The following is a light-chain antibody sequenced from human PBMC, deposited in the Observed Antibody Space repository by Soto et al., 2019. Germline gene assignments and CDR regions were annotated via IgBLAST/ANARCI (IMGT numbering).Light chain of an antibody. CDR2: EVS. V-gene: IGLV2-14*01. CDR3: SSYTSSSTPVV. Sequence: QSVLTQPASVSGSPGQSITISSTGTSSDVGGYNYVSWYQQHPGKAPKLMIYEVSNRPSGVSNRFSGSKSGNTASLTISGLQAEDEADYYCSSYTSSSTPVVFGGGTKVTVL. J-gene: IGLJ2*01. CDR1: SSDVGGYNY.